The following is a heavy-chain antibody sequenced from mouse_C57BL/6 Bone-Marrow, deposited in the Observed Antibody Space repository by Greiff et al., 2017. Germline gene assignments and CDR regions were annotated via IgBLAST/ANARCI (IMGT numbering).Heavy chain of an antibody. D-gene: IGHD1-1*01. Sequence: QVQLQQSGPGLVQPSQSLSITCTVSGFSLTSYGVHWVRQSPGKGLEWLGVIGSGGSTDYNAAFISRLSISKDNSKSQVFFKMNSLQADDTAIYYCASYYYGSSYVAWFAYWGQGTLVTVSA. V-gene: IGHV2-2*01. J-gene: IGHJ3*01. CDR2: IGSGGST. CDR3: ASYYYGSSYVAWFAY. CDR1: GFSLTSYG.